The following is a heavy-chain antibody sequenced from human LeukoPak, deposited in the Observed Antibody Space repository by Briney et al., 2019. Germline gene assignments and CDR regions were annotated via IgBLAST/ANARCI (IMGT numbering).Heavy chain of an antibody. CDR2: IIPIFGTA. D-gene: IGHD6-13*01. CDR1: GGTFSSYA. Sequence: SVKVSCKASGGTFSSYAISWVRQAPGQGLEWMGGIIPIFGTANYAQKFQGRVTITTDESTSRAYMELSSLRSEDTAVYYCARSSWGSSSWYYYWFDPWGQGTLVTVSS. V-gene: IGHV1-69*05. CDR3: ARSSWGSSSWYYYWFDP. J-gene: IGHJ5*02.